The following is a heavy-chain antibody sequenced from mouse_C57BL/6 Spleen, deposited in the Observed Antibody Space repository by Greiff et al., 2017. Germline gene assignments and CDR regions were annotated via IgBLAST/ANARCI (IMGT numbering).Heavy chain of an antibody. CDR1: GYSFTGYY. J-gene: IGHJ1*03. CDR2: INPSTGGT. Sequence: VQLQQSGPELVKPGASVKISCKASGYSFTGYYMHWVKQSSEKSLEWIGEINPSTGGTSYNQKFKGKATLTVDKSSSTAYMQLKSLTSEDSAVEYGASRVGSSSYWYFDVGGTGTTVTVSS. CDR3: ASRVGSSSYWYFDV. V-gene: IGHV1-43*01. D-gene: IGHD1-1*01.